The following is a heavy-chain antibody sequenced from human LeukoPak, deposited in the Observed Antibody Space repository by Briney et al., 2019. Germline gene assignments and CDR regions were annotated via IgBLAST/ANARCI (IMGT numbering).Heavy chain of an antibody. CDR2: IYHTGTT. Sequence: PSETLSLTCTVSGGSISTSSYYWSWIRQPPGKGLEWIGYIYHTGTTSYNPSLKSRLTISVDTSKNQFSLKLTSVTAADTAVYYCARQNPAAEGQGLDYWGQGTLVTVSS. V-gene: IGHV4-61*05. D-gene: IGHD6-13*01. J-gene: IGHJ4*02. CDR3: ARQNPAAEGQGLDY. CDR1: GGSISTSSYY.